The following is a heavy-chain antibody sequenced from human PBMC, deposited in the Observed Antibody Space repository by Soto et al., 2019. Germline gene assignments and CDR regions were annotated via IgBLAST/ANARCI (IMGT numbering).Heavy chain of an antibody. Sequence: QVQLVESGRGVVQPGRSLRLSCAASGFTFSSYAMHWVRQAPGKGLEWVAVISYDGSNKYYADSVKGRFTISRDNSKNTLYLQMNSLRAEDTAVYYCARDGGDLVGATAVLDYWGQGTLVTVSS. CDR1: GFTFSSYA. CDR3: ARDGGDLVGATAVLDY. CDR2: ISYDGSNK. V-gene: IGHV3-30-3*01. D-gene: IGHD1-26*01. J-gene: IGHJ4*02.